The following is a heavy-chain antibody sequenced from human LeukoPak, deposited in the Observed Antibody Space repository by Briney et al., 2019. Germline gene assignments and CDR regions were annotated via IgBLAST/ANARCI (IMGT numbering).Heavy chain of an antibody. V-gene: IGHV3-23*01. CDR2: ISTSGGST. Sequence: GGSLRLSCAASGFTFSTYVMNWVRQAPGKGLECVSTISTSGGSTFYADSVKGRSTISRDNSKNKLYLQMISLRAEDTAVYYCAKGLNGYGSGSYSHLDAFDIWGQGTMVTVSS. D-gene: IGHD3-10*01. J-gene: IGHJ3*02. CDR1: GFTFSTYV. CDR3: AKGLNGYGSGSYSHLDAFDI.